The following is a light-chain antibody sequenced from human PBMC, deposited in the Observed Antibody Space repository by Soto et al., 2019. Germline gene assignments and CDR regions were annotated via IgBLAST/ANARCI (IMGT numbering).Light chain of an antibody. J-gene: IGKJ1*01. CDR2: KAS. CDR3: QQYNSYSEA. V-gene: IGKV1-39*01. CDR1: QSISSY. Sequence: IQMTQSPSSLSASLGDRVTITCRASQSISSYLNWYQQKPGKAPKLLIYKASSLESGVPSRFSGSGSGTDFTLTISSLQPEDFAIYYCQQYNSYSEAFGQGTKVDI.